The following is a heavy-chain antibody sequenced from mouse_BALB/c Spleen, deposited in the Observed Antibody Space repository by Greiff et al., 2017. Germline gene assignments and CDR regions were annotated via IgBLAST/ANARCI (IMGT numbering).Heavy chain of an antibody. CDR1: GFNIKDYY. CDR3: ARTDYGNYGSY. J-gene: IGHJ3*01. Sequence: EVKLQESGAELVRPGALVKLSCKASGFNIKDYYMHWVKQRPEQGLEWIGWIDPENGNTIYDPKFQGKASITADTSSNTAYLQLSSLTSEDTAVYYCARTDYGNYGSYWGQGTLVTVSA. V-gene: IGHV14-1*02. CDR2: IDPENGNT. D-gene: IGHD2-1*01.